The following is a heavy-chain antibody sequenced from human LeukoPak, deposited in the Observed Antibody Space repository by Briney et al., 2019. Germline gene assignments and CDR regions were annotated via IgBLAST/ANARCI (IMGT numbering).Heavy chain of an antibody. CDR2: IYYSGST. J-gene: IGHJ4*02. CDR1: GGSISSYY. V-gene: IGHV4-59*12. Sequence: SETLSLTCTVSGGSISSYYWSWIRQPPGKGQEWIGYIYYSGSTNYNPSLKSRVTISVDTSKNQFSLKLSSGTGADTGVYYCARVRYSSGWATFAYWGQGTLVTGSS. D-gene: IGHD6-19*01. CDR3: ARVRYSSGWATFAY.